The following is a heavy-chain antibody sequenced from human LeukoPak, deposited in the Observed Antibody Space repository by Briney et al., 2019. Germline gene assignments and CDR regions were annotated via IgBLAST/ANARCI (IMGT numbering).Heavy chain of an antibody. CDR1: GFTFSSYA. D-gene: IGHD5-12*01. Sequence: GGSLRLSCAASGFTFSSYAMSWVRQAPGRGLEWVSAISGSGGSTYYADSVKGRFTISRDNSKNTLYLQMNSLRAEDTAVYYCAKDPRATPTRGWDDIWGQGTMVTVSS. V-gene: IGHV3-23*01. CDR2: ISGSGGST. CDR3: AKDPRATPTRGWDDI. J-gene: IGHJ3*02.